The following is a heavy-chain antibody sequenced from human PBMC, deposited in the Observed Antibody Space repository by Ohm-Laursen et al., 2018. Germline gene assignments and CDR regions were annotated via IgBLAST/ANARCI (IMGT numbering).Heavy chain of an antibody. J-gene: IGHJ4*02. CDR2: IHNSGST. Sequence: SETLSLTCTVSGGSISSYYWSWVRQPPGKGLEWIGYIHNSGSTNYNPSLKSQVTIATDTSKNQLSLKLSSVTAADTAVYYCARRANSAFPYYLDYWGQGTLVTVSS. D-gene: IGHD1-26*01. CDR3: ARRANSAFPYYLDY. CDR1: GGSISSYY. V-gene: IGHV4-59*08.